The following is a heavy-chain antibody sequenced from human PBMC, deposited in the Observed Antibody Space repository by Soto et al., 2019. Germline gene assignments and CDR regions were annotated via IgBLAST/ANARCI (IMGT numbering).Heavy chain of an antibody. CDR1: GFTFSSYG. Sequence: GSLRLSCAASGFTFSSYGMHWARQAPGKGLEWVAVISYDGSNKYYADSVKGRFAISRDNSKNTLYLQMNSLRAEDTAVYYCAKEIVGSSSWYFYYYYGMDVWGQGTTVTVSS. CDR3: AKEIVGSSSWYFYYYYGMDV. D-gene: IGHD6-13*01. V-gene: IGHV3-30*18. CDR2: ISYDGSNK. J-gene: IGHJ6*02.